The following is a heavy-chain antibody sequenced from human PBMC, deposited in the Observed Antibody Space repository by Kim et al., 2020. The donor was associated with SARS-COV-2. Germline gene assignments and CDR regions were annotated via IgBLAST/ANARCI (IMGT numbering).Heavy chain of an antibody. CDR2: IIPIFGTA. J-gene: IGHJ6*02. CDR1: GGTFSTYA. D-gene: IGHD3-10*01. CDR3: ARPEPDYGSGNYGMDV. Sequence: SVKVSCKASGGTFSTYAFSWVRQAPGQGLEWMGGIIPIFGTANYAQKFQGRVTITADESTSTAYMELSSLRSEDTAVYYCARPEPDYGSGNYGMDVWGQGTTVTVSS. V-gene: IGHV1-69*13.